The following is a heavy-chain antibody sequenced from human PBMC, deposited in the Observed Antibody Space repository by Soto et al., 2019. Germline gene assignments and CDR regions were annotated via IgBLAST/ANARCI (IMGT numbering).Heavy chain of an antibody. D-gene: IGHD3-10*01. V-gene: IGHV1-69*02. CDR3: PGVRRDYFDD. J-gene: IGHJ4*02. Sequence: QVQLVQSGAEVKEPGSSVKVSCKASGGTFNRFTISWVRRAPGQGLEWMGSFIPMAGIINYAQKFQRRVSITANRSTTTVYMALRSLTSDDTAVYYCPGVRRDYFDDWGQGPLVTVSS. CDR2: FIPMAGII. CDR1: GGTFNRFT.